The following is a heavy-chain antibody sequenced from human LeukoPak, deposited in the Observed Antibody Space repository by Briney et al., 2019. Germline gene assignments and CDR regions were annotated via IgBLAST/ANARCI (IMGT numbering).Heavy chain of an antibody. CDR1: GFTFSSYG. J-gene: IGHJ6*02. D-gene: IGHD2-21*01. V-gene: IGHV3-30*02. CDR3: AKLPAIGAGYYYYGMDV. CDR2: IRYDGSNK. Sequence: GGSLRLSCAASGFTFSSYGMHWVRQAPGKGLEWVAFIRYDGSNKYYADSVKGRFTISRDHSKNTLYLQMNSLRAEDTAVYYCAKLPAIGAGYYYYGMDVWGQGTTVTVSS.